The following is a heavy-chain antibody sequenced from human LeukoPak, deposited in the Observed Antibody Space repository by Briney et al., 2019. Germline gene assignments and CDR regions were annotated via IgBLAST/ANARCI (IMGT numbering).Heavy chain of an antibody. CDR1: VGSITINF. Sequence: SETLSLTCTLSVGSITINFWCCIRHPPGEGVEWIAYIYTSGSASYKPSLTSRPTISANTSKNQFSMKLKSVTAADTAVYYYARAKPNWNPSDYWGQGTLVTVSS. CDR3: ARAKPNWNPSDY. D-gene: IGHD1-1*01. V-gene: IGHV4-4*08. CDR2: IYTSGSA. J-gene: IGHJ4*02.